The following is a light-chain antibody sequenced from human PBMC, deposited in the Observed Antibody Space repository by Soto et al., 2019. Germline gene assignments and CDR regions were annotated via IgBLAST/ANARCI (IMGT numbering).Light chain of an antibody. CDR3: QQYGRSPPRT. J-gene: IGKJ1*01. Sequence: EIVLTQSPGILSLSPGERATLSCRASQSVSNDFLAWYQQKPGQAPRLLIYGASTRATDVPDRFSGSGSGEDFTLTISRLEPEDFAVYYCQQYGRSPPRTFGKGTKGDI. CDR1: QSVSNDF. V-gene: IGKV3-20*01. CDR2: GAS.